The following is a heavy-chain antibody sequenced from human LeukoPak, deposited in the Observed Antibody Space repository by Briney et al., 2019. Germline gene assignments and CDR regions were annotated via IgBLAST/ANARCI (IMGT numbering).Heavy chain of an antibody. CDR1: GGSIISSNW. D-gene: IGHD3-10*01. V-gene: IGHV4-4*02. CDR2: IFHSGST. CDR3: ARDGAMVRGVIPYYYYYGLDV. J-gene: IGHJ6*02. Sequence: PSETLSLTCAVSGGSIISSNWWSWVRQPPGKGLEWIGEIFHSGSTNFNPSLKSRVTISQDTSKSTFSLKLTSVTAADTAVYYCARDGAMVRGVIPYYYYYGLDVWGQGTTVTVSS.